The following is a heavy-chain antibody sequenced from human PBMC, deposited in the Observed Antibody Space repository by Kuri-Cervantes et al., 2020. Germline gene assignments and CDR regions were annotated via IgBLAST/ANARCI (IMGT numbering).Heavy chain of an antibody. J-gene: IGHJ5*02. CDR2: IKSDGSMT. CDR3: ARGMTTVTEPPDH. CDR1: GFIFSSHW. D-gene: IGHD4-17*01. V-gene: IGHV3-74*01. Sequence: GESLKISCEASGFIFSSHWMHWVRQAPGKGLVWVSRIKSDGSMTNYADFVEGRFTISRDNAKNALYLEMNSLRADDTAVYYCARGMTTVTEPPDHWGQGTLVTRLL.